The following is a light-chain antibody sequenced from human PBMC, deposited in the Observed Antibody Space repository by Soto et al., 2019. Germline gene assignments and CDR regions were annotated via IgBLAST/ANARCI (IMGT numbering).Light chain of an antibody. CDR3: QQSYSTPLT. CDR1: QCISSY. V-gene: IGKV1-39*01. Sequence: EIQMTQSPDSVSASLGDRAIISCSVSQCISSYLNWYQQKPGKAPKLLIYAASSLQSGVPSRFSGSGSGTDFTLTISSLQPEDFATYYCQQSYSTPLTFGGGTKVDI. J-gene: IGKJ4*01. CDR2: AAS.